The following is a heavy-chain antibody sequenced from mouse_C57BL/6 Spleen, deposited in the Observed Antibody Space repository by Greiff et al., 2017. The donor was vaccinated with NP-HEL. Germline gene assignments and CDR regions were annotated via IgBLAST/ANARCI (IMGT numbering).Heavy chain of an antibody. CDR1: GYTFTSYW. CDR2: IYPGSGST. Sequence: VQLQQSGAELVKPGASVKMSCKASGYTFTSYWITWVKQRPGQGLEWIGDIYPGSGSTNYNEKFKSKAKLTVDTSSSTAYMQLSSLTSEDSAVYYCARGGAAQATVAMDYWGQGTSVTVSS. V-gene: IGHV1-55*01. CDR3: ARGGAAQATVAMDY. J-gene: IGHJ4*01. D-gene: IGHD3-2*02.